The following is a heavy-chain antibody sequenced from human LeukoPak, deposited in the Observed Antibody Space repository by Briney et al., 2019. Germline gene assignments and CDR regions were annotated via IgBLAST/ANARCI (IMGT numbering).Heavy chain of an antibody. CDR3: ARDRELFGLGNNWFRYSDF. V-gene: IGHV3-7*04. J-gene: IGHJ2*01. D-gene: IGHD1-20*01. CDR2: IKEDGSEK. Sequence: PGVSLRLSCAASGFPFSSYWMSWVRHILGKALEWVLNIKEDGSEKYYVDSVEGRFTIARDNAKSSLYLQISSLRAEDTAVYYWARDRELFGLGNNWFRYSDFWGRGTLVTVSS. CDR1: GFPFSSYW.